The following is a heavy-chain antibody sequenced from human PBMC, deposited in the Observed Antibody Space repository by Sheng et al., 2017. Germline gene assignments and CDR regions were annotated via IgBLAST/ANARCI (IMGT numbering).Heavy chain of an antibody. J-gene: IGHJ4*02. CDR1: GYSISSGYY. D-gene: IGHD7-27*01. CDR2: IYHSGST. CDR3: ARGTSGPPNWGVADY. V-gene: IGHV4-38-2*01. Sequence: QVQLQESGPGLVKPSETLSLTCAVSGYSISSGYYWGWIRQPPGKGLEWIGSIYHSGSTYYNPSLKSRVTISVDTSKNQFSLKLSSVTAADTAVYYCARGTSGPPNWGVADYWGQGTLVTVSS.